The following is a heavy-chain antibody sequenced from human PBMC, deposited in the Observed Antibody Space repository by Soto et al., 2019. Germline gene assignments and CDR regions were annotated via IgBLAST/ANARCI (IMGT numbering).Heavy chain of an antibody. Sequence: GESLKISCKASGYTFTSHWIGWVRQMPGKGLEWMGIMYPGESDTRYSPSFQGQVTISADKSISTAYLQWSSLKASDTAMYYCARIYSGSYRLDVWGQGTTVTVS. D-gene: IGHD1-26*01. CDR1: GYTFTSHW. J-gene: IGHJ6*02. CDR2: MYPGESDT. CDR3: ARIYSGSYRLDV. V-gene: IGHV5-51*01.